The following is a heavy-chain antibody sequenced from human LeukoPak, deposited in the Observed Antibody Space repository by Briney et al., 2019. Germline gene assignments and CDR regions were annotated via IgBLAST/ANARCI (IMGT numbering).Heavy chain of an antibody. CDR1: GYTFTSYG. CDR3: ARVYSSGWYYYYYYMDV. D-gene: IGHD6-19*01. V-gene: IGHV1-18*01. CDR2: ISAYNGNT. Sequence: ASVTVSCKASGYTFTSYGISWVRQAPGQGLEWMGWISAYNGNTNYAQKLQGRVTMTTDTSTSTAYMELRSLRSDDTAVYYCARVYSSGWYYYYYYMDVWGKGTTVTISS. J-gene: IGHJ6*03.